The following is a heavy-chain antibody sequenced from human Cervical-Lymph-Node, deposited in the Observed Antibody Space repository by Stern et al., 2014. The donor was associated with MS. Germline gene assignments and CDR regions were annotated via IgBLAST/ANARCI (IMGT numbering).Heavy chain of an antibody. CDR3: ARRVVTKNFDY. J-gene: IGHJ4*02. CDR2: IYYRGST. CDR1: GGSISSSSYY. V-gene: IGHV4-39*01. D-gene: IGHD2-21*02. Sequence: QVQLVESGPGLVKPSETLSLTCTVSGGSISSSSYYWVWIRQPPGKGLESIGSIYYRGSTYYNPSLKSRVPIPVDTSKNHFPLKLSSVTAADTAVYYCARRVVTKNFDYWGQGTLVTVSS.